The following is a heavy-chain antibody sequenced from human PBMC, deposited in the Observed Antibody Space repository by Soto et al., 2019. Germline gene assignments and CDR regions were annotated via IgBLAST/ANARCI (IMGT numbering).Heavy chain of an antibody. CDR2: ISGSGGST. J-gene: IGHJ6*03. CDR1: GFTFSSYA. D-gene: IGHD3-3*01. V-gene: IGHV3-23*01. CDR3: AKGVTIFGVVRYYMDV. Sequence: GGSLRLCCAAPGFTFSSYAMSWVRQAPGKGLEWVSAISGSGGSTYYADSVKGRFTISRDNSKNTLYLQMNSLRAEDTAVYYCAKGVTIFGVVRYYMDVWGKGTTVTVSS.